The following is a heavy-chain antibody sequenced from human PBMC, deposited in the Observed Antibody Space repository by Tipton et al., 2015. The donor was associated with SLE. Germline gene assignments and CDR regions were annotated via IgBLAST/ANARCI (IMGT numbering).Heavy chain of an antibody. CDR1: GDSIRSHY. D-gene: IGHD5-24*01. Sequence: TLSLTCAVSGDSIRSHYWSWIRQPPGKGPEWIGYVFYSGSPNYNPSLKSRVTISADTSKNQLSLRLSSVTAADTAVYYCARRDVEVAPLGFDYWGQGTLVTVSS. V-gene: IGHV4-59*11. CDR3: ARRDVEVAPLGFDY. J-gene: IGHJ4*02. CDR2: VFYSGSP.